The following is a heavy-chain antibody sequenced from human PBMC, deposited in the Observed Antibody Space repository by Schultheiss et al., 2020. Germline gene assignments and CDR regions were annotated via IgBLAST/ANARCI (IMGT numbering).Heavy chain of an antibody. J-gene: IGHJ4*02. D-gene: IGHD6-13*01. CDR1: GFTFSSYW. Sequence: GGSLRLSCAASGFTFSSYWMHWVRQAPGKGLEWVSYIGRNTGTIYYADSVKGRFTISRDNSKNTLYLQMNGLRAEDTTVYFCVRESWVAAAATDYDFWGQGTLVTVSS. CDR3: VRESWVAAAATDYDF. CDR2: IGRNTGTI. V-gene: IGHV3-48*01.